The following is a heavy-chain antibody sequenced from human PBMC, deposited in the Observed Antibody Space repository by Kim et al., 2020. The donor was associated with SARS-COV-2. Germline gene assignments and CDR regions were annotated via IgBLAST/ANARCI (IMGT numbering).Heavy chain of an antibody. D-gene: IGHD3-22*01. CDR1: GFTFSSYW. Sequence: GGSLRLSCAASGFTFSSYWMSWVRQAPGKGLEWVANIKQDGSEKYYVDSVKGRFTISRDNAKNSLYLQMNSLRAEDTAVYYCARDAGLLHWYFDLWGRGTLVTVSS. J-gene: IGHJ2*01. CDR2: IKQDGSEK. V-gene: IGHV3-7*01. CDR3: ARDAGLLHWYFDL.